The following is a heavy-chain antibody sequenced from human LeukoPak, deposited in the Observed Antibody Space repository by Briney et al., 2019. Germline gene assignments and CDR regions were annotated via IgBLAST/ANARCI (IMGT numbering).Heavy chain of an antibody. D-gene: IGHD3-10*01. Sequence: QPGGSLRLSCAASGFTFSSYEMNWVRQAPGKGLEWVSAISGSGGSTYYADSVKGRFTISRDNSKDTLYLQMNSLRAEDTAVYYCAKDRATYYYGSGSYPLWGQGTPVTVSS. V-gene: IGHV3-23*01. CDR1: GFTFSSYE. J-gene: IGHJ4*02. CDR2: ISGSGGST. CDR3: AKDRATYYYGSGSYPL.